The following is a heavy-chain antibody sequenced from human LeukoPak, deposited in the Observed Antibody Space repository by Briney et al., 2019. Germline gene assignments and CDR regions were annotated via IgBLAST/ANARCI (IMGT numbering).Heavy chain of an antibody. CDR3: ARVKEGSSSTAFDY. Sequence: ASVKVSCKASGGTFSSYAISWVRQAPGQGLEWMGGIIPIFGTANYAQKFQGRVTITTDESTSTAYMELSSLRSEDTAVYYCARVKEGSSSTAFDYWGQGTLVTVSS. V-gene: IGHV1-69*05. J-gene: IGHJ4*02. D-gene: IGHD6-13*01. CDR2: IIPIFGTA. CDR1: GGTFSSYA.